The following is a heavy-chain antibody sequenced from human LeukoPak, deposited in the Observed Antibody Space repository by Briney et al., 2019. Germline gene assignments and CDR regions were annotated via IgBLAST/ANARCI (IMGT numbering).Heavy chain of an antibody. D-gene: IGHD2-2*02. CDR3: TRGPIEDIVVVPAAIYYGY. CDR2: IRSKAYGGTT. J-gene: IGHJ4*02. Sequence: GGSLRLSCTASGFTFGDYAMSWVRQAPGKGLEWVGFIRSKAYGGTTEYAASVKGRFTISRDDYKSIAYLQMNSLKTEDTAVYYCTRGPIEDIVVVPAAIYYGYWGQGTLVTVSS. CDR1: GFTFGDYA. V-gene: IGHV3-49*04.